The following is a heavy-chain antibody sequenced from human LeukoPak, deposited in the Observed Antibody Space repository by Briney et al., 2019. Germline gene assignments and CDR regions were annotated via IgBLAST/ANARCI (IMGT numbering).Heavy chain of an antibody. CDR3: ARDSDYSNYVADY. V-gene: IGHV3-21*01. CDR1: GFTFTTYN. J-gene: IGHJ4*02. D-gene: IGHD4-11*01. Sequence: GGSLRLSCAASGFTFTTYNMNWVRQAPGKGLEWVSYISTTSSNIYYADSVKGRFTISRDNAKNSLYLQMNSLRAEDTAVYYCARDSDYSNYVADYWGQGTLVTVSS. CDR2: ISTTSSNI.